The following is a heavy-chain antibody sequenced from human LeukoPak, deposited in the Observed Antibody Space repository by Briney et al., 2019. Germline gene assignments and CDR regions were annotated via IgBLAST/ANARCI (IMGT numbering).Heavy chain of an antibody. V-gene: IGHV4-59*01. CDR2: ISYSGDT. CDR3: ARDVPAASYMDV. Sequence: PSETLSLTCTVSGGSISPYYWGWIRQPPGKGLEWIGYISYSGDTNYTPSLKSRVTISVDTSENQFSLKVSSVTAADTAVYYCARDVPAASYMDVWGKGTTVTVSS. D-gene: IGHD2-2*01. J-gene: IGHJ6*03. CDR1: GGSISPYY.